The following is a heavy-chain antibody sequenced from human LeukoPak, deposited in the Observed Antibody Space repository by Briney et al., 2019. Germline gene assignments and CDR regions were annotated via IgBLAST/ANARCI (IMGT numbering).Heavy chain of an antibody. Sequence: GASVKVSCKASGGTFSSYAISWVRQAPGQGLEWMGGIIPIFGTANYAQKFQGRVTITADESTSTAYMELSSLRSEDTAVYYCARSLGSTSTVVTPHYGMDVWGQGTTVTVSS. CDR3: ARSLGSTSTVVTPHYGMDV. CDR2: IIPIFGTA. CDR1: GGTFSSYA. V-gene: IGHV1-69*13. D-gene: IGHD4-23*01. J-gene: IGHJ6*02.